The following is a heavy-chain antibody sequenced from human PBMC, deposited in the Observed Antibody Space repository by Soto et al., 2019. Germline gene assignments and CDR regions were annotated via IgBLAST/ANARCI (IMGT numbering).Heavy chain of an antibody. J-gene: IGHJ4*02. CDR1: GWSISSYY. CDR2: IYYRANP. Sequence: QVQLQESGPGLVKPSETLSLTCTVSGWSISSYYWSWIRQPPGKGLEWIGYIYYRANPNYNPSLKSRVPISQDTSKNQFSLKLSSVTAADTAVYYCARHYGDGYDYLDYWGQGTLVTVSS. V-gene: IGHV4-59*08. CDR3: ARHYGDGYDYLDY. D-gene: IGHD5-12*01.